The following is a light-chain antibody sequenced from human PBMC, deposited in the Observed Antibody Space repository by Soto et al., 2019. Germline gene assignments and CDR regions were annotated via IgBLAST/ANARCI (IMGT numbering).Light chain of an antibody. CDR3: QQYKSYST. V-gene: IGKV1-5*03. Sequence: DIQMTQSPSTLSASVGDRVTITCRASQNINKWLAWYQQKPGKAPKLLIYEASTLEGGVPSRFSGSGSGTEFTLTISSLQPDDFATYWCQQYKSYSTFGHGTKMDIK. CDR2: EAS. J-gene: IGKJ3*01. CDR1: QNINKW.